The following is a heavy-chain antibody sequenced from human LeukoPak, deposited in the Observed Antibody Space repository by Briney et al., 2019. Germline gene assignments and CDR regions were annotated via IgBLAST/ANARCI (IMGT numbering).Heavy chain of an antibody. CDR1: GGSVSSYY. CDR3: ARQAEYSSGWTNNWFDP. CDR2: MYPGGST. D-gene: IGHD6-19*01. V-gene: IGHV4-59*02. Sequence: SETLSLTCTVSGGSVSSYYWSWIRRPPGKGVEWSGYMYPGGSTNYNPSLKSRGTISVDTSKNQISLKLSSVTAADTAVYYCARQAEYSSGWTNNWFDPWGPGSLVTVSS. J-gene: IGHJ5*02.